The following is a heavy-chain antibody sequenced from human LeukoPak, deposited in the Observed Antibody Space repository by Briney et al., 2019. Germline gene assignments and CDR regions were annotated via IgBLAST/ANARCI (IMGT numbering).Heavy chain of an antibody. J-gene: IGHJ4*02. D-gene: IGHD3-22*01. V-gene: IGHV3-15*01. CDR1: GFTFSNAW. Sequence: GGSLRLSCAASGFTFSNAWMSWVRQAPGKGLEWVGRIKSKTDGGTTDYAAPVKGRFTISRDDSKNTLYLQMNSLKTEDTAVYYCTTLLSYDSSGYYVFDYWGQGILVTVSS. CDR2: IKSKTDGGTT. CDR3: TTLLSYDSSGYYVFDY.